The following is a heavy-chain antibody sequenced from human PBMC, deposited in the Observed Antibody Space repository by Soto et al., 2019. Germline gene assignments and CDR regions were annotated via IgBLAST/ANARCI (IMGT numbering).Heavy chain of an antibody. D-gene: IGHD3-9*01. CDR3: ARLKTYDILNKSDY. CDR1: GGSIGSSNW. CDR2: IYDSGST. V-gene: IGHV4-4*02. Sequence: SQPMSLTCAVAGGSIGSSNWWRWVHQPPGKGLEWIGEIYDSGSTNYNPSLKSRVTISLDKSKNQFSLKLSSVSAADTAVYYCARLKTYDILNKSDYWGQGSLVTVSS. J-gene: IGHJ4*02.